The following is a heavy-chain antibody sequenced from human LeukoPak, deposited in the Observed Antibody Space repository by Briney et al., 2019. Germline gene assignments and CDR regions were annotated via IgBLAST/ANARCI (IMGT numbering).Heavy chain of an antibody. J-gene: IGHJ4*02. D-gene: IGHD1-1*01. CDR1: GDSVSSNSAA. CDR2: TYYRSKWYN. Sequence: SQTLSLTCAISGDSVSSNSAAWNWIRQSPSRGLEWLGSTYYRSKWYNDYAVSVKSRITINPDTSKNQFSLKLSSVTAADTAVYYCARDRHTQQGGFDYWGQGTLVTVSS. V-gene: IGHV6-1*01. CDR3: ARDRHTQQGGFDY.